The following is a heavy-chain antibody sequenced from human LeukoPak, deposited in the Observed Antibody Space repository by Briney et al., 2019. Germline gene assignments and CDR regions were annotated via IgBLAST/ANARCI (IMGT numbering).Heavy chain of an antibody. J-gene: IGHJ4*02. CDR3: ARTAGVSDY. CDR1: GFTFSSYW. D-gene: IGHD2-8*01. CDR2: IKQDGSEK. Sequence: GGSLRLSCAASGFTFSSYWMSWVRQAPGKGLKWVSNIKQDGSEKYYVDSVKGRFTISRDNAKNSLYLQMNGLRAEDTAVYYCARTAGVSDYWGQGTLLTVSP. V-gene: IGHV3-7*01.